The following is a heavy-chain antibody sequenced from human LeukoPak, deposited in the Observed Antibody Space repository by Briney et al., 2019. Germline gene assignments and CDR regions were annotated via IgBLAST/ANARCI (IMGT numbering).Heavy chain of an antibody. D-gene: IGHD5-18*01. Sequence: ASVKVSCEASGYTFTGYYMHWVRQAPGQGLEWMGWINPNSGGTNYAQKFQGRVTMTRDTSISTAYMELSRLRSDDTAVYYCAEGTVDTAGFVGYWGQGTLVTVSS. V-gene: IGHV1-2*02. CDR2: INPNSGGT. CDR3: AEGTVDTAGFVGY. CDR1: GYTFTGYY. J-gene: IGHJ4*02.